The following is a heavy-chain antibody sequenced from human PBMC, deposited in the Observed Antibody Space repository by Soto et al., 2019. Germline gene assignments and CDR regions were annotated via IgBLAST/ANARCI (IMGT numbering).Heavy chain of an antibody. V-gene: IGHV5-51*01. J-gene: IGHJ5*02. CDR1: GYRFTSYW. CDR3: ARAIEMSRIGWFDP. Sequence: PGESLKISCKASGYRFTSYWIGWVRQMPGKGLEWMGIIYPGDSDIRYRPSLQGQVTISADKSISTAYLQWSSLKASDTAIYYCARAIEMSRIGWFDPWGQGTLVTVS. CDR2: IYPGDSDI.